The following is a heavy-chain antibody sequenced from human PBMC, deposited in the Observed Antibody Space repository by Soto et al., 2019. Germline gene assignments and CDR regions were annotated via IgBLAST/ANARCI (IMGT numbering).Heavy chain of an antibody. V-gene: IGHV1-2*04. J-gene: IGHJ4*02. CDR1: GYTFTGYY. CDR2: INPNSGGT. D-gene: IGHD1-26*01. Sequence: ASVKVSCKASGYTFTGYYMHWVRQAPGQGLEWMGWINPNSGGTNYAQKFQGWVTMTRDTSISTAYMELSRLRSDDTAVYYCARAGEEGASPGDYWGQGTLVTVSS. CDR3: ARAGEEGASPGDY.